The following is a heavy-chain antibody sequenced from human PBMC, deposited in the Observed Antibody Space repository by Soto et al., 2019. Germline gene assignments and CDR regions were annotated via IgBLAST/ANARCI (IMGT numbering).Heavy chain of an antibody. Sequence: PGGSLRLSCTGSGFTFGDYAMSWFRQAPGKGLEWVGFIRSKPYGVTAEYAASVKGRSTISRDDSKSIAYLQMNSLTTEDTAVYYCARESYGYSYAYYYYGMDVWGQGTTVTVS. V-gene: IGHV3-49*03. CDR3: ARESYGYSYAYYYYGMDV. D-gene: IGHD5-18*01. J-gene: IGHJ6*02. CDR1: GFTFGDYA. CDR2: IRSKPYGVTA.